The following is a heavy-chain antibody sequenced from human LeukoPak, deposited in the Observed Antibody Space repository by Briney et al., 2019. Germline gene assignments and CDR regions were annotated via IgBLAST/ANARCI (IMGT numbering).Heavy chain of an antibody. Sequence: ASVKVSCMASGYTFTGYYMHWVRQAPGQGLEWMGRINPNSGGTNYAQKFQGRVTMTRDTSISTAYMELSRLRSDDTAVYYCAILGYCSSTSCPSGWFDPWGQGTLVTVSS. CDR2: INPNSGGT. V-gene: IGHV1-2*06. CDR1: GYTFTGYY. CDR3: AILGYCSSTSCPSGWFDP. J-gene: IGHJ5*02. D-gene: IGHD2-2*01.